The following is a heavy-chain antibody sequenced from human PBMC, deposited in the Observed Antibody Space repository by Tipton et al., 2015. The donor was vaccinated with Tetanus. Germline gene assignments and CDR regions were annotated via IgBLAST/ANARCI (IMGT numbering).Heavy chain of an antibody. CDR3: AKAHYQTTVAWFDY. CDR2: IYTGGSA. J-gene: IGHJ4*02. D-gene: IGHD4-23*01. V-gene: IGHV3-53*05. CDR1: GVTVSGNY. Sequence: SLRLSCAASGVTVSGNYMSWVRQAPGKGLEWVSVIYTGGSADYTDSVKGRFTISRDNAKKSLYLQMSSLKIEDTALYYCAKAHYQTTVAWFDYWGQGTLVTVSS.